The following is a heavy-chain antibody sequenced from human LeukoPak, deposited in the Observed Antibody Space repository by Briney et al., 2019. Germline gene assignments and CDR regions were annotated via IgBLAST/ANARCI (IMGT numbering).Heavy chain of an antibody. CDR1: GGSISSYY. Sequence: PSETLSLTCTVSGGSISSYYWSWIRQPPGKGLEWIGYIYYIGSTSYNPSLRSRVTISVDTSKNQFSLKLSSVTAADTAVYYCARSYDFWSQKYFQHWGQGTLVTVSS. J-gene: IGHJ1*01. CDR2: IYYIGST. V-gene: IGHV4-59*01. CDR3: ARSYDFWSQKYFQH. D-gene: IGHD3-3*01.